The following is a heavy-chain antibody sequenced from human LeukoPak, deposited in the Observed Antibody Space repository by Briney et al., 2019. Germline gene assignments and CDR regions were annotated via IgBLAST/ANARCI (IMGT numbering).Heavy chain of an antibody. V-gene: IGHV3-23*01. CDR2: ISGSGGST. D-gene: IGHD3-22*01. CDR1: GFTFSNSA. Sequence: GGSLRLSCAASGFTFSNSAMSWVRQAPGKGLEWVSAISGSGGSTYYADSVKGRFTISRDNSKNTLYLQMNSLRAEDTAVYYCAKGRVVVVTNFDYWGQGTLVTVSS. J-gene: IGHJ4*02. CDR3: AKGRVVVVTNFDY.